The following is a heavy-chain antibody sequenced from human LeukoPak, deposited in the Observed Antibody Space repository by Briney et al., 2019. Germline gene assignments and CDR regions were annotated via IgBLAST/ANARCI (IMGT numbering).Heavy chain of an antibody. CDR1: GFTFSSYW. D-gene: IGHD4-17*01. Sequence: PGGSLRLSCAASGFTFSSYWMSWFRQAPGKGREWVANIKQDGSEKYYVDSVKGRFTISRDNAKNSLYLQMNSLRAEDTAVYYCARERDYGDYLDYWGQGTLVTVSS. CDR3: ARERDYGDYLDY. CDR2: IKQDGSEK. V-gene: IGHV3-7*01. J-gene: IGHJ4*02.